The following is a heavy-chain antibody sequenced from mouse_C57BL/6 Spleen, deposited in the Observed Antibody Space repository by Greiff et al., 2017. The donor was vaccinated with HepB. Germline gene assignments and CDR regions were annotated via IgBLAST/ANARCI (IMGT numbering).Heavy chain of an antibody. CDR1: GYTFTDYE. CDR2: IDPETGGT. CDR3: TIAIAY. J-gene: IGHJ3*01. V-gene: IGHV1-15*01. Sequence: QVQLQQSGAELVRPGASVTLSCKASGYTFTDYEMHWVKQTPVHGLEWIGAIDPETGGTAYNQKFKGKAILTADKSSSTAYMELRSLTSEDSAGDYCTIAIAYWGQGTLVTVAA.